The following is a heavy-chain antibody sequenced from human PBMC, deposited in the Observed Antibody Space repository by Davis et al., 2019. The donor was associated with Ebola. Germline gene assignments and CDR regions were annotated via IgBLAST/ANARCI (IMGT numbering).Heavy chain of an antibody. CDR3: ARSRVERRYLDYYYYAMDA. D-gene: IGHD1-1*01. Sequence: AASVKVSCKVSAGTFRSYDISWVRQAPGQGLEWMGRIIPMFGPANYAQKFQGRLTITADESTSTAYMELSSLRSEDTAVYFCARSRVERRYLDYYYYAMDAWGKGTTVSVSS. CDR2: IIPMFGPA. V-gene: IGHV1-69*13. CDR1: AGTFRSYD. J-gene: IGHJ6*04.